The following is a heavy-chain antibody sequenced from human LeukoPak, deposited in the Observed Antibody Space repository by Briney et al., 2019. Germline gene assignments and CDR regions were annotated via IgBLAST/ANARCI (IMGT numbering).Heavy chain of an antibody. V-gene: IGHV4-34*01. CDR3: ARAHGVYCSSTSCYSGAFDI. CDR1: GGSFSGYY. J-gene: IGHJ3*02. Sequence: SETLSLTCAVYGGSFSGYYWSWIRQPPGKGLEWIGEINHSGSTNYNPSLKSRVIISVDTSKNQFSLKLSSVTAADTAVYYCARAHGVYCSSTSCYSGAFDIWGQGTMVTVSS. D-gene: IGHD2-2*01. CDR2: INHSGST.